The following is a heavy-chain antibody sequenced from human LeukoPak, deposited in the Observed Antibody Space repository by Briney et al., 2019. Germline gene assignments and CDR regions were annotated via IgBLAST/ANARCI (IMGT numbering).Heavy chain of an antibody. CDR1: GFTFSSYA. V-gene: IGHV3-30-3*02. Sequence: PGGSLRLSCAASGFTFSSYAMHWVRQAPGKGLEWVAVISYDGSNKYYADSVKGRFTISRDNSKNTLYLQMNSLRAEDTAVYYCAKENTIFGALDVWGQGTTVTVSS. CDR2: ISYDGSNK. CDR3: AKENTIFGALDV. D-gene: IGHD3-3*01. J-gene: IGHJ6*02.